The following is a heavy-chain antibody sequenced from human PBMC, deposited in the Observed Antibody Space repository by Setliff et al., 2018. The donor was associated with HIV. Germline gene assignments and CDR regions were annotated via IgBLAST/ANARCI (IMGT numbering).Heavy chain of an antibody. Sequence: SETLSLTCTVSGGSISSYYWSWIRQSPGKGLEWIGYIFISGITNYNPSLKSRVTISIDTSTNEFFLKVTSVTAADTAVYFCARLHFWSAEGFDPWGQGILVTVSS. V-gene: IGHV4-4*08. CDR1: GGSISSYY. CDR2: IFISGIT. CDR3: ARLHFWSAEGFDP. J-gene: IGHJ5*02. D-gene: IGHD3-3*02.